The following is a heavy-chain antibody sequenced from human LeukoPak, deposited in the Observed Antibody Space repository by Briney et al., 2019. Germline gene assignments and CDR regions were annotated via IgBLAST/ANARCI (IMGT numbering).Heavy chain of an antibody. Sequence: GGSLLLSCAASGFTFDDYAMHWGRQAPGKGVEGVSGISWNSGSIYYADSVKGRFTISRDNAKNSLYLQMNSLRAEDTALYYCAKDISLYSYGPLDYWGQGTLVTVSS. D-gene: IGHD5-18*01. J-gene: IGHJ4*02. CDR1: GFTFDDYA. CDR2: ISWNSGSI. V-gene: IGHV3-9*01. CDR3: AKDISLYSYGPLDY.